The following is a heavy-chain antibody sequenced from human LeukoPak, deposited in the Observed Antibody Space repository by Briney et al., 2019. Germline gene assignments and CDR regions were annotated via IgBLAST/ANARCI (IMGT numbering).Heavy chain of an antibody. V-gene: IGHV4-34*01. CDR3: ARGRRDGYNPRPAPRYNWFNP. CDR2: INHSGST. J-gene: IGHJ5*02. CDR1: GGSFSGYY. Sequence: SETLSLTCAVYGGSFSGYYWSWIRQPPGKGLEWIGEINHSGSTNYNPSLKSRVTISVDTSKNQFSLKLSSVTAADTAVYYCARGRRDGYNPRPAPRYNWFNPWGQGTLVTVSS. D-gene: IGHD5-24*01.